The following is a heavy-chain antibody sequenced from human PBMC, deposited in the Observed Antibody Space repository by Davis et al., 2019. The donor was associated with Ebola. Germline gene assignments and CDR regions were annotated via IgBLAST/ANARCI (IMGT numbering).Heavy chain of an antibody. CDR1: GFSFSSYW. D-gene: IGHD6-19*01. CDR3: AKDGVDSSGDYYTMDV. J-gene: IGHJ6*02. Sequence: GESLKISCAASGFSFSSYWMHWVRQAPGKGLVWVSRIKTDGSSTGYGDSVQGRFTISRDNAKNTLYLQMNSLRVEDTAVYYCAKDGVDSSGDYYTMDVWGQGTTVTVSS. CDR2: IKTDGSST. V-gene: IGHV3-74*01.